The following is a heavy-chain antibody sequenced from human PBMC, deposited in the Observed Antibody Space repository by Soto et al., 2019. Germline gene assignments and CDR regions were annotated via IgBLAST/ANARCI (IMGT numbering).Heavy chain of an antibody. V-gene: IGHV5-51*01. CDR1: GYNFNPYW. CDR2: IYAGDSDT. CDR3: ARYCSGGSCYSDRAMDV. D-gene: IGHD2-15*01. J-gene: IGHJ6*02. Sequence: PGESLKISCKASGYNFNPYWIAWVRQMPGKGLEWVGMIYAGDSDTRYSPAFQGRVTISVDQSIKTAYLQWSGLKASDTALYYCARYCSGGSCYSDRAMDVWGQGTTVTVSS.